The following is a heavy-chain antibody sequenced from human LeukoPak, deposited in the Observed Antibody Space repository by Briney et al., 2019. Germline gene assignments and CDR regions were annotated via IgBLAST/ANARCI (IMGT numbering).Heavy chain of an antibody. V-gene: IGHV3-48*03. CDR2: IISTGSTI. CDR1: GFTFSSYE. Sequence: PGGSLRLSCAASGFTFSSYEMHWVRQAPGKGREGVSYIISTGSTIYYADSVKGRFTISRDNAKNSLYLQMNSLRAEDTAVYNCARDGGATTAFDIWGQGTVVTVSS. J-gene: IGHJ3*02. CDR3: ARDGGATTAFDI. D-gene: IGHD1-26*01.